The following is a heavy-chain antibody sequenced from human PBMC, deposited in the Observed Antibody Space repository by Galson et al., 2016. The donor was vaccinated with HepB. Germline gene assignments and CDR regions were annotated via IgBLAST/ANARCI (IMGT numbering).Heavy chain of an antibody. J-gene: IGHJ4*02. Sequence: QSGAEVKKPGESLKISCKGSGYRFTTYWIGWVRQMPGKGLEWMGIIYPGDSETNYSPSFQGQVTISVDKSISTVYLQWSSLKASDTAMYYCARPPDPGGNTDYWGQGTLVTVSS. CDR3: ARPPDPGGNTDY. CDR1: GYRFTTYW. D-gene: IGHD3-16*01. CDR2: IYPGDSET. V-gene: IGHV5-51*01.